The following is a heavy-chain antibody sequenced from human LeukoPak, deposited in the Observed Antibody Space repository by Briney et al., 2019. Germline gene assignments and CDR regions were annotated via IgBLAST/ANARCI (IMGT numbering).Heavy chain of an antibody. V-gene: IGHV4-59*12. CDR2: IYYSGST. CDR3: ASLKVVVVPYCFDS. D-gene: IGHD2-15*01. J-gene: IGHJ4*02. Sequence: KTSETLSLTCTVSGGSISSYYWSWIRQPPGKGLEWIGYIYYSGSTNYNPSLKSRVTISVDTSKNQFSLKLSSVTAADTAVYYCASLKVVVVPYCFDSWGQGTLVTVSS. CDR1: GGSISSYY.